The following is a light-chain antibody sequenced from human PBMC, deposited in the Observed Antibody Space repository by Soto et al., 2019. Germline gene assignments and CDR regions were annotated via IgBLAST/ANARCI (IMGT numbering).Light chain of an antibody. J-gene: IGLJ1*01. CDR3: SSFTSAYTFV. Sequence: QTSLSPPPSVSGSPGQSIAISCTGTISDVFGYNYVSWYQQHPGKAPKLLISEVSIRPSGVSDRFSGSKYGNTASLTISGLQTQDEADYYCSSFTSAYTFVFGSGTKVTVL. CDR2: EVS. V-gene: IGLV2-14*01. CDR1: ISDVFGYNY.